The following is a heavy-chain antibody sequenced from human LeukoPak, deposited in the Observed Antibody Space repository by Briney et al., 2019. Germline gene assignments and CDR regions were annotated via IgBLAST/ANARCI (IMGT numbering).Heavy chain of an antibody. V-gene: IGHV3-7*01. CDR1: GFTFSSYW. J-gene: IGHJ6*03. Sequence: GGSLRLPCAASGFTFSSYWMSWVRQAPGKGLEWVANIKQDGSEKYYVDSVKGRFTISRDNAKNSPYLQMNSLRAEDTAVYYCARVSSKATVRGLITKKNYYYYYMDVWGKGTTVTISS. CDR3: ARVSSKATVRGLITKKNYYYYYMDV. CDR2: IKQDGSEK. D-gene: IGHD3-10*01.